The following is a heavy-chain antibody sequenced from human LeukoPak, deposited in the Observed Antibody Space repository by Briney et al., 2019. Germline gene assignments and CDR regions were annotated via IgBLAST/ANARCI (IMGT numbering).Heavy chain of an antibody. CDR3: ARDPEEQWLFDY. J-gene: IGHJ4*02. V-gene: IGHV3-21*01. CDR1: GFTFSSYS. D-gene: IGHD6-19*01. CDR2: ISSSSSYI. Sequence: GGSLRLSCAASGFTFSSYSMNWVRQAPGKGLEWVSSISSSSSYIYYADSVKGRFTISRDNAKNSLYLQMNSLRAEDTAVYYCARDPEEQWLFDYWSQGTLVTVSS.